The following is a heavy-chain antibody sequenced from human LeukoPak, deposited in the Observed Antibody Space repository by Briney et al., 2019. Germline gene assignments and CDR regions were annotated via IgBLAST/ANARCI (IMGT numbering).Heavy chain of an antibody. V-gene: IGHV3-30*03. Sequence: QAGGSLRLSCAASGFTFSSCGMHWVRQAPGKGLEWVAVISYDGSNKYYADSVKGRFTISRDDSNNTLFLQMNSLRGEDTAVYYCARDRRTFVFWSGYPSQENWFDPWGQGTLVTVSS. CDR2: ISYDGSNK. D-gene: IGHD3-3*01. CDR3: ARDRRTFVFWSGYPSQENWFDP. J-gene: IGHJ5*02. CDR1: GFTFSSCG.